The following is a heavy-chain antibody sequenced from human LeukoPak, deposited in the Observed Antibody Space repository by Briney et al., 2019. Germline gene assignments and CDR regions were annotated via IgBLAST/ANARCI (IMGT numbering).Heavy chain of an antibody. V-gene: IGHV3-33*01. CDR1: GFTFSSYG. D-gene: IGHD3-3*01. Sequence: GGSLRLSCAASGFTFSSYGMHWVRQAPGKGLEWVAVIWYDGSNKYYADSVKGRFTISRDNSKNTLYLQMNSLRAEDTAVYYCARDPRSSITIFGVVPPTSWSDPWGQGTLVTVSS. CDR2: IWYDGSNK. J-gene: IGHJ5*02. CDR3: ARDPRSSITIFGVVPPTSWSDP.